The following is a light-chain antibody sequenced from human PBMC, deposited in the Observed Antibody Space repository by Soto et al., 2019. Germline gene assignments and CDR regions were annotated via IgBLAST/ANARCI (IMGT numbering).Light chain of an antibody. V-gene: IGKV3-20*01. J-gene: IGKJ2*01. CDR2: GAS. CDR3: QQYGSSPT. CDR1: QSVSSSY. Sequence: EIVLTQSPGTLSLSPGERATLSCRASQSVSSSYLAWYQQKPGQAPRLLIYGASSKATGIPDRFSGSGSGTDFTLTISRLEPEDFAVDYCQQYGSSPTFGHVTKLEIK.